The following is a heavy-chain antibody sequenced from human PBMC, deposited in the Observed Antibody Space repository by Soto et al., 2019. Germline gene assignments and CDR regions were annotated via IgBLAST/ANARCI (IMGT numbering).Heavy chain of an antibody. J-gene: IGHJ6*02. Sequence: QVQLMQSGAEVKKPGSSVKVSCKASGGTFSTSAISWVRQAPGEGLEWVGGIMPVFATPDYAQKFQGRVTISADKSTTTAYLELTSLTTDDTAVYYGARDKDRQQLGGNYYYIWDVWGQGTAITVSS. V-gene: IGHV1-69*14. CDR1: GGTFSTSA. CDR3: ARDKDRQQLGGNYYYIWDV. CDR2: IMPVFATP. D-gene: IGHD3-3*02.